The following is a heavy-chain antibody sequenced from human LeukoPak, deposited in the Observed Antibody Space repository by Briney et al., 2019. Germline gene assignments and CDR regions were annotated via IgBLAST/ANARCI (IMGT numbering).Heavy chain of an antibody. V-gene: IGHV3-11*04. CDR2: ISSSGSTI. CDR3: ARITVDSSGWYHFDY. CDR1: GFTFSDYY. J-gene: IGHJ4*02. Sequence: AGGSLRLSCAASGFTFSDYYMSWIRQAPGKGLEWVSYISSSGSTIYYADSVKGRFTISRDNAKNSLSLQMNSLRAEDTAVYYCARITVDSSGWYHFDYWGQGTLVTVSS. D-gene: IGHD6-19*01.